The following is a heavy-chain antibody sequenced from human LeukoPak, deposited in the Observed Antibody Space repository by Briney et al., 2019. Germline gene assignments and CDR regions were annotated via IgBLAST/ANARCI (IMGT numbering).Heavy chain of an antibody. CDR2: ISGSGSTI. V-gene: IGHV3-11*01. CDR1: GFTFSDYY. J-gene: IGHJ4*02. Sequence: GGSLRLSCAASGFTFSDYYMSWIRRAPGKGLEWVSYISGSGSTIYYADSVKGRFTVSRDNAKKSLYLQMNSLRAEDTAVYYCATSRVIVHILFDYWGQGTLVTVSS. D-gene: IGHD3-22*01. CDR3: ATSRVIVHILFDY.